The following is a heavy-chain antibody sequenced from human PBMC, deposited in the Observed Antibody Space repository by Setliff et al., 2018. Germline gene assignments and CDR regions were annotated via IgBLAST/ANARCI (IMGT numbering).Heavy chain of an antibody. J-gene: IGHJ4*02. Sequence: NPSETLSLTCTVSGGSLSSHYWTWIRQSPEKGLEWIGSIYYSGSTNYNPSLKSRVTISVDTSKNQFSLKLSSVTAADTAVYYCASPVGAHRGYWGQGTLVTVS. CDR3: ASPVGAHRGY. CDR1: GGSLSSHY. D-gene: IGHD1-26*01. V-gene: IGHV4-59*11. CDR2: IYYSGST.